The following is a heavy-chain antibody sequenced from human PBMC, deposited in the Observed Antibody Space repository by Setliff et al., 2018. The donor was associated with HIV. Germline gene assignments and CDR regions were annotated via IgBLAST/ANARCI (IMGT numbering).Heavy chain of an antibody. D-gene: IGHD3-10*01. CDR3: ARVNTMVRGLDY. V-gene: IGHV4-59*01. Sequence: SETLSLTCPVSGASMTSYYWTWIRQPPGKGLEWIGNIFYSGSTNYNPSLKSRVTISLDTSKNQFSLKLSSVTAANTAVYFCARVNTMVRGLDYWGQGTLVTVSS. CDR1: GASMTSYY. CDR2: IFYSGST. J-gene: IGHJ4*02.